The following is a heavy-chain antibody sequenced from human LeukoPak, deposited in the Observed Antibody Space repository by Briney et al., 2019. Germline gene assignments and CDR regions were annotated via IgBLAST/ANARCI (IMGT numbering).Heavy chain of an antibody. V-gene: IGHV3-48*04. CDR2: ISSSSSTI. CDR3: AKDGGYDFWSGYDY. D-gene: IGHD3-3*01. CDR1: GFTFSSYS. Sequence: GGSLRLSCAASGFTFSSYSMNWVRQAPGKGLEWVSYISSSSSTIYYADSVKGRFTISRDNAKNSLYLQMNSLRAEDTAVYYCAKDGGYDFWSGYDYWGQGTLVTVSS. J-gene: IGHJ4*02.